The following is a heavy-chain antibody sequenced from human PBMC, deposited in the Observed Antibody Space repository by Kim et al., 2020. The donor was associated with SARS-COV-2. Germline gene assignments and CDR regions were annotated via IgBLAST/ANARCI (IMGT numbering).Heavy chain of an antibody. J-gene: IGHJ5*02. D-gene: IGHD2-2*01. CDR1: GFSVSDNC. V-gene: IGHV3-53*04. CDR3: ATSPRSSLTIWFDP. Sequence: GGSLRLSCAASGFSVSDNCMSWVRQAPGKGLEWVSIIYSGGDTYYADSVKGRFTISRHNSEHTVSLQMNSLRPEDTAVYYCATSPRSSLTIWFDPWGQGTLVTVSS. CDR2: IYSGGDT.